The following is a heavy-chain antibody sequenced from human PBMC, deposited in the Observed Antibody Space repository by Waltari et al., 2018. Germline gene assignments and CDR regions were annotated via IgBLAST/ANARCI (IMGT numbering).Heavy chain of an antibody. CDR2: SIPILGIA. CDR3: ARQLGAFDI. Sequence: QVQLVQSGAEVKKPGSSVKVSCTASGGTFSSYAISWVRQAPGQGLEWMGGSIPILGIANYAQKFQGRVTITADESTSTAYMELSSLRSEDTAVYYCARQLGAFDIWGQGTMVTVSS. CDR1: GGTFSSYA. J-gene: IGHJ3*02. V-gene: IGHV1-69*04. D-gene: IGHD6-13*01.